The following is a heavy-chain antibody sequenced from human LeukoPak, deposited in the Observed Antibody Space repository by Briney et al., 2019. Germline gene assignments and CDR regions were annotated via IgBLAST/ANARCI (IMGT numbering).Heavy chain of an antibody. CDR3: ARGSNYGSRSDYFDY. D-gene: IGHD3-10*01. J-gene: IGHJ4*02. CDR1: GFTFSDYW. Sequence: GGSLRLSCAASGFTFSDYWMNWVRQAPGKGLEWVANMKEDGSEKYCVDCVKGRFTISRDNAKNSLYLQMNSLRVEDTAVYYCARGSNYGSRSDYFDYWGQGTLVTVSS. CDR2: MKEDGSEK. V-gene: IGHV3-7*03.